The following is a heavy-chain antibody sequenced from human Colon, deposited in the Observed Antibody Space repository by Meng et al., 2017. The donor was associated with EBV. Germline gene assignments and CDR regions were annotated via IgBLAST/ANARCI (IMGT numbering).Heavy chain of an antibody. CDR1: GVSISSNIR. Sequence: QVQLQESGPGRVKPSGTLSLTCGVSGVSISSNIRWTWVRQHPGKGLEWIGDIDDSGSTNYNPSLNSRISISLDKSKNHFSLKVNSVTAADTAVYYCARGKQDAWELLAYWGQGALVTVSS. J-gene: IGHJ4*02. V-gene: IGHV4-4*02. D-gene: IGHD1-26*01. CDR2: IDDSGST. CDR3: ARGKQDAWELLAY.